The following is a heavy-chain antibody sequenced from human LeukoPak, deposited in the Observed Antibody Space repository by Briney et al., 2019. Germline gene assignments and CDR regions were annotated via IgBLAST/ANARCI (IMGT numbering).Heavy chain of an antibody. J-gene: IGHJ5*02. Sequence: GGSLRLSCAASGFTFSSYWISWVRQAPGMGLESVANINQDGSVKYFTDSVKGRFTISRDNAKNSLYLQMNSLRAEDTAVYYCARGRSRPPNWFDPWGQGTLVTVSS. CDR1: GFTFSSYW. CDR3: ARGRSRPPNWFDP. CDR2: INQDGSVK. V-gene: IGHV3-7*03. D-gene: IGHD5-24*01.